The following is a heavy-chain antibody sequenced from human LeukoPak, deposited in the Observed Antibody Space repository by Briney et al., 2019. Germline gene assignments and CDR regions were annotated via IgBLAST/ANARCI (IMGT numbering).Heavy chain of an antibody. CDR1: GFTFSSYA. Sequence: GGSLRLSCAASGFTFSSYAMHWVRQAPGKGLEWVAVISYDGSNKYYADSVKGRFTISRDNSKNTLYLQMNSLRAEDTAVYYCARGSIWELLRVDFDYWGQGTLVTVSS. D-gene: IGHD1-26*01. V-gene: IGHV3-30-3*01. J-gene: IGHJ4*02. CDR2: ISYDGSNK. CDR3: ARGSIWELLRVDFDY.